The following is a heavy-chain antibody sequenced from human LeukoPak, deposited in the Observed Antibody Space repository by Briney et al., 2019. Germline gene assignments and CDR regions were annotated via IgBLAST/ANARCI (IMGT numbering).Heavy chain of an antibody. D-gene: IGHD3-22*01. J-gene: IGHJ4*02. CDR3: ARHLTMIVVQKGPFDY. CDR2: INHSGST. Sequence: PSETLSLTCAVYGGSFSGYYWSWIRQPPGKGLEWIGEINHSGSTNYNPSLKSRVTISVDTSKNQFSLKLSSVTAAGTAVYYCARHLTMIVVQKGPFDYWGQGTLVTVSS. V-gene: IGHV4-34*01. CDR1: GGSFSGYY.